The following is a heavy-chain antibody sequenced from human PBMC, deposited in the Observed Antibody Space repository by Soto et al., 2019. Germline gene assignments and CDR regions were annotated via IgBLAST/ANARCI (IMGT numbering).Heavy chain of an antibody. D-gene: IGHD6-25*01. CDR3: VRAHVRLQLGASDC. CDR1: GYSFTGYF. V-gene: IGHV1-2*02. J-gene: IGHJ4*02. Sequence: QVQLVQSGAEVKKPGASVKVSCKASGYSFTGYFMHWVRQVPGQGLEWMGWTNPKSGVTKYPPKFQGRVTMTRDTSISTAYVELPRRRSDDTDVYYGVRAHVRLQLGASDCWGQGTLVNVSS. CDR2: TNPKSGVT.